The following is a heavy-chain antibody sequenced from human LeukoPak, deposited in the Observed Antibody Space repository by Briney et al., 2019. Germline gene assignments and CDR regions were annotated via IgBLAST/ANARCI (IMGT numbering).Heavy chain of an antibody. V-gene: IGHV1-69*05. CDR3: ARDRGDAEGYGSGSYYN. CDR2: IIPIFGTA. D-gene: IGHD3-10*01. CDR1: GGTFSSYA. J-gene: IGHJ4*02. Sequence: GASVKVSCKAFGGTFSSYAISWVRQAPGQGLEWMGGIIPIFGTANYAQKFQGRVAITTDESTSTAYMELSSLRSEDTAVYYCARDRGDAEGYGSGSYYNWGQGTLVTVSS.